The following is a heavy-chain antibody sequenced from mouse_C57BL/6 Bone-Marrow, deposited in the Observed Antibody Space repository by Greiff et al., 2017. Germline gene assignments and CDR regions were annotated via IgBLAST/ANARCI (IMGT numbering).Heavy chain of an antibody. CDR1: GYTFTNYW. D-gene: IGHD6-1*01. J-gene: IGHJ3*01. CDR3: AGGADSAWFAY. V-gene: IGHV1-63*01. Sequence: QVQLKESGAELVRPGTSVKLSCKASGYTFTNYWIGWAKQRPGHGLEWMGDIYPGGGYTNYNEKFKGKATRTADKSSSTAYMQFSSLTSEDSAIYYCAGGADSAWFAYWGQGTLVTVSA. CDR2: IYPGGGYT.